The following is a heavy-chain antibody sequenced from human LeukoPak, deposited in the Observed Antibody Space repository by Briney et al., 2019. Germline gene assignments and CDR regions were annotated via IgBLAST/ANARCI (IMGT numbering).Heavy chain of an antibody. CDR2: ISSSSIYI. D-gene: IGHD3-10*01. V-gene: IGHV3-21*01. CDR1: GFTFSSYN. CDR3: ARVDSESYYAPYY. Sequence: GGSLRLSCAASGFTFSSYNMNWVRQAPGKGLEWVSSISSSSIYIYYGDSVKGRFTISRDNAKNSLYLQMNSLRAEDTAVYYCARVDSESYYAPYYWGQGTLVTVSS. J-gene: IGHJ4*02.